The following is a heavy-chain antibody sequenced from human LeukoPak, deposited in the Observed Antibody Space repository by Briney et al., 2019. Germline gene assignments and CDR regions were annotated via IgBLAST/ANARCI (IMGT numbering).Heavy chain of an antibody. CDR1: GFTFSSYS. CDR2: ISSSSSYI. Sequence: PGGSLRLSCAASGFTFSSYSMNWVRQAPGKGLEWVSSISSSSSYIYYADSVKGRFTISRDNAKNSLYLQMNSLRAEDTAVYYCARVSGGVNSNYMDVWGKGTTVTVSS. J-gene: IGHJ6*03. D-gene: IGHD3-16*01. CDR3: ARVSGGVNSNYMDV. V-gene: IGHV3-21*01.